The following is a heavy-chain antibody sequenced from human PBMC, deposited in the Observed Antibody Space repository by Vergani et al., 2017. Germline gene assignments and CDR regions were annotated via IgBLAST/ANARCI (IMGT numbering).Heavy chain of an antibody. D-gene: IGHD3-3*01. V-gene: IGHV1-69*01. CDR3: ASRDITIFGVVIIRGYYYYGMDV. CDR1: GGTFSSYA. CDR2: IIPIFGTA. J-gene: IGHJ6*02. Sequence: QVQLVQSGAEVKKPGSSVKVSCKASGGTFSSYAISWVRQAPGQGLEWIGGIIPIFGTANYAQKFQGRVTITADESTSTAYMELSSLRSEDTAVYYCASRDITIFGVVIIRGYYYYGMDVWGQGTTVTVSS.